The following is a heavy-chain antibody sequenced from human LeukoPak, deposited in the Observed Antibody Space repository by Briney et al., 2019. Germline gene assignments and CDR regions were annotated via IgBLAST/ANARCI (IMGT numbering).Heavy chain of an antibody. CDR2: INHSGST. V-gene: IGHV4-30-2*01. CDR3: ATGGSPPLFYFDY. Sequence: PSETLSLTCTVSGGSISSGGYYWSWIRQPPGKGLEWIGYINHSGSTNYNPSLKSRVTISVDTSKNQFSLKLRSVTAADTAVYYCATGGSPPLFYFDYWGQGTLVTVSS. J-gene: IGHJ4*02. CDR1: GGSISSGGYY. D-gene: IGHD4-23*01.